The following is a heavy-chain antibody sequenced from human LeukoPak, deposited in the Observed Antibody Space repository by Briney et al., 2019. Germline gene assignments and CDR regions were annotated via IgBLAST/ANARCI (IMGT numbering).Heavy chain of an antibody. J-gene: IGHJ4*02. D-gene: IGHD3-22*01. CDR2: IIPIFGIA. CDR1: GGTFSSYA. V-gene: IGHV1-69*04. Sequence: SVKVSCKASGGTFSSYAISWVRQAPGQGLEWMGRIIPIFGIANYAQKFQGRVTITADKSTSTAYMELSSLRSEDTAVYYCARSSGYYYDSCGYYDFDYWGQGTLVTVSS. CDR3: ARSSGYYYDSCGYYDFDY.